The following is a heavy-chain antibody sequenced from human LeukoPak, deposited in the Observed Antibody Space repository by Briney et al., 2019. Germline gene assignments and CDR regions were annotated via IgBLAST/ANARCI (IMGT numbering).Heavy chain of an antibody. V-gene: IGHV5-51*01. CDR3: ARRDGTYTSGSGHGFGI. D-gene: IGHD6-19*01. CDR2: IYPGDSDT. CDR1: GYSFTSYW. Sequence: SGGSLRLSCKGSGYSFTSYWIGWVRQMPGKGLEWMGIIYPGDSDTRYSPSFQGQVTISVDKSFNTAYLRWSRLKASDTAMYYCARRDGTYTSGSGHGFGIWGQGTMVTVSS. J-gene: IGHJ3*02.